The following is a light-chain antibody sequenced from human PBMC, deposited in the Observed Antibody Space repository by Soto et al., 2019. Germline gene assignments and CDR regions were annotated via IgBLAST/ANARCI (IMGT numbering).Light chain of an antibody. Sequence: SSELTQPSSVSVSPGQTARITCSGDVLSKKYARWFQQKPGQAPVLVIYKDSERPSGIPERFSGSSSGTTVTLTISGAQVEDEADYYCCSAADNNLVFGGGTKLTVL. J-gene: IGLJ3*02. CDR3: CSAADNNLV. CDR2: KDS. V-gene: IGLV3-27*01. CDR1: VLSKKY.